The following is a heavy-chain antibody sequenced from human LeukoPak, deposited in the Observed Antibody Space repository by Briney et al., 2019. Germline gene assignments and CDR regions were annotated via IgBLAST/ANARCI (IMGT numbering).Heavy chain of an antibody. J-gene: IGHJ4*02. CDR3: TRRGRKYTAMVRGPFDY. CDR1: GGSISSSSYY. V-gene: IGHV4-39*07. CDR2: IYYSGST. D-gene: IGHD5-18*01. Sequence: SETLSLTCTVSGGSISSSSYYWGWIRQPPGKGLEWIGSIYYSGSTYYNPSLKSRVTISVDASKNQFSLKLSSVTAADTAVYYCTRRGRKYTAMVRGPFDYWGQGTLVTVSS.